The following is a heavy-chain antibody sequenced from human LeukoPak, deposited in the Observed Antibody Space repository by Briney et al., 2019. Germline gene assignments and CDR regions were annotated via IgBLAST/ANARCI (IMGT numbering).Heavy chain of an antibody. CDR1: GYTFTSYD. D-gene: IGHD5-18*01. CDR3: ARGLGRTAMVTRGGVRFDY. CDR2: MNPNSGNT. Sequence: GASVKVSCKASGYTFTSYDINWVRQATGQGLEWMGWMNPNSGNTGYTQKFQGRVAMTRNTSTTTAYMELSSLRSEDTAVYYCARGLGRTAMVTRGGVRFDYWGQGTLVTVSS. V-gene: IGHV1-8*01. J-gene: IGHJ4*02.